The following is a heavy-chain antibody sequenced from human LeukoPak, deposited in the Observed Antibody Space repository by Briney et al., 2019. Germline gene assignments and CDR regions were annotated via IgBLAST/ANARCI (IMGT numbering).Heavy chain of an antibody. J-gene: IGHJ5*02. CDR2: IRAYNGNT. Sequence: ASVKVSRKTSGYTFTSYCISWVRQAPGQGREGVGWIRAYNGNTNYAQKLQGRVTMTTDTSTSTAYMELRSLRSDDTAVYYCARCQYCTNGVCYFGNWFDPWGQGTLVTVSS. V-gene: IGHV1-18*01. D-gene: IGHD2-8*01. CDR3: ARCQYCTNGVCYFGNWFDP. CDR1: GYTFTSYC.